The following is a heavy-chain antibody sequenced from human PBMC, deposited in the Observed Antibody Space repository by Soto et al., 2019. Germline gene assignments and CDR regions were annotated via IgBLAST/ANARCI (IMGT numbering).Heavy chain of an antibody. D-gene: IGHD3-3*01. J-gene: IGHJ3*02. CDR1: GFTFSSYS. CDR3: ARMNDYSDYWSGYSDI. CDR2: ISSSSSTI. V-gene: IGHV3-48*02. Sequence: GGSLRLSCAASGFTFSSYSMNWVRQAPGKGLEWVSYISSSSSTIYYADSVKGRFTISRDNAKNSLYLQMNSLRDEDTAVYYCARMNDYSDYWSGYSDIWGQGTMVTVSS.